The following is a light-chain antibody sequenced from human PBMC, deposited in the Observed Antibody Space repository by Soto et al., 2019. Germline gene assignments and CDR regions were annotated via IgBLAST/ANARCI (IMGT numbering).Light chain of an antibody. V-gene: IGKV3-15*01. CDR2: DTP. CDR3: QQYNNWRSIT. Sequence: IVLTQSPGSLSLSAGEGATLSCRARQSVSITHVAWYQHRPGQAPRLLLYDTPSSAAGLPARLRRRGSGTDFPLPTSSLQSEDFAVYYCQQYNNWRSITFGQGTRRENK. J-gene: IGKJ5*01. CDR1: QSVSITH.